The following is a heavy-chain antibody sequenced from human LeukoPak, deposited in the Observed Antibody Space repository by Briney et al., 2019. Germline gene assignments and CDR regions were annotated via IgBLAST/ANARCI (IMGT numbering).Heavy chain of an antibody. J-gene: IGHJ4*02. D-gene: IGHD5-18*01. V-gene: IGHV3-7*01. CDR1: GFTFSSYW. CDR2: IKQDGSEK. Sequence: PGGSLRLSCAASGFTFSSYWMSWVRQAPGKGLEWVANIKQDGSEKYYVDSVKGRFTISRDNAKNSLYLQMNSLRAEDTAVYYCARDLYSYGYYFDYWGQGTQVTVSS. CDR3: ARDLYSYGYYFDY.